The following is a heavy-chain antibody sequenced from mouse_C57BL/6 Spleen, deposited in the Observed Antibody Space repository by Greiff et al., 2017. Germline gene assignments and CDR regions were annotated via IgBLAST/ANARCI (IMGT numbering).Heavy chain of an antibody. CDR3: ARDSSWYFDV. J-gene: IGHJ1*03. V-gene: IGHV1-26*01. CDR1: GYTFTDYY. Sequence: EVQLQQSGPELVKPGASVKISCKASGYTFTDYYMNWVKQSHGKSLEWIGDINPNNGGTSYNQKFKGKATLTVDKSSSTAYMELRSLASEDSAVSDCARDSSWYFDVWGTGTTVTVSS. CDR2: INPNNGGT. D-gene: IGHD1-1*01.